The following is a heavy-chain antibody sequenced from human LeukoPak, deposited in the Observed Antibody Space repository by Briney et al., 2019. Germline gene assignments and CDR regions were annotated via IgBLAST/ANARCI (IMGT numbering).Heavy chain of an antibody. CDR1: GGTFSSYA. Sequence: ASVKVSCKASGGTFSSYAISWVRQVPGQGLEWMGGIIPIFGTANYAQKFQGRVTITTDESTSTAYMELSSLRSEDTAVYYCASDNYYDSSGYYGGFDYWGQGTLVTVSS. CDR3: ASDNYYDSSGYYGGFDY. J-gene: IGHJ4*02. CDR2: IIPIFGTA. D-gene: IGHD3-22*01. V-gene: IGHV1-69*05.